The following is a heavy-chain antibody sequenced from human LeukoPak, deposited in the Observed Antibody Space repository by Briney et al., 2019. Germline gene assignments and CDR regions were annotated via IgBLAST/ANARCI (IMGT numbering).Heavy chain of an antibody. Sequence: SETLSLTCAVYGGSFSGYYWSWIRQPPGKGLEWIGEINHSGSTYYNPSLKSRVTISVDTSKNQFSLKLSSVTAADTAVYYCARDLPLLFSGGGMDVWGQGTTVTVSS. D-gene: IGHD2-21*01. CDR1: GGSFSGYY. CDR3: ARDLPLLFSGGGMDV. V-gene: IGHV4-34*01. CDR2: INHSGST. J-gene: IGHJ6*02.